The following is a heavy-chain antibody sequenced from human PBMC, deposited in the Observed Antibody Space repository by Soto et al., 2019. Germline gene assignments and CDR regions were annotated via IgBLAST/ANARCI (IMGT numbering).Heavy chain of an antibody. Sequence: PGGSLRLSCAAPGFFFSNHAMCWVRQVPGKGLEWVYGISAGVNLIYYADSVRGRFTMSRDNSKNMLYLQMNSLRAEDTAVYFCAKRKGIGAAAKNFDFWGQGAPVTVSS. J-gene: IGHJ4*02. D-gene: IGHD6-13*01. V-gene: IGHV3-23*01. CDR1: GFFFSNHA. CDR2: ISAGVNLI. CDR3: AKRKGIGAAAKNFDF.